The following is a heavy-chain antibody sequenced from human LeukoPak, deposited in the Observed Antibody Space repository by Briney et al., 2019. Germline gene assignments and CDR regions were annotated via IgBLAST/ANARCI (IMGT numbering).Heavy chain of an antibody. Sequence: SETLSLTCAVYGGSFSGYYWSWIRQPPGKGLEWIGEINHSGSTNYNPSLKSRVTISVDTSKNQFSLKLSSVTAADTAVYYCARGVGYSGRRLFDYWGQGTLATVSS. CDR3: ARGVGYSGRRLFDY. CDR1: GGSFSGYY. D-gene: IGHD1-26*01. J-gene: IGHJ4*02. V-gene: IGHV4-34*01. CDR2: INHSGST.